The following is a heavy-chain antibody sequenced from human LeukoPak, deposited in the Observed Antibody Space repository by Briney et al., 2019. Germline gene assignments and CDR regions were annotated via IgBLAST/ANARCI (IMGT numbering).Heavy chain of an antibody. CDR2: ISYDGSNK. D-gene: IGHD5/OR15-5a*01. CDR1: GFTFSSYA. CDR3: ARDYASVYYFDY. V-gene: IGHV3-30*04. Sequence: GGSLRLSCAASGFTFSSYAMHWVRQAPGKGLEWVAVISYDGSNKYYADSVKGRFTISGDNSKNTLYLQMNSLRAEDTAVYYCARDYASVYYFDYWGQGTLVTVSS. J-gene: IGHJ4*02.